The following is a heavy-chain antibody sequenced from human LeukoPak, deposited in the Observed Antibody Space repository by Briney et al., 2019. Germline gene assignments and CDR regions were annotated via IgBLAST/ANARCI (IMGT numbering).Heavy chain of an antibody. J-gene: IGHJ4*02. V-gene: IGHV3-33*01. CDR3: ARDYSRTSFDY. D-gene: IGHD6-13*01. CDR1: GFTFSNCD. CDR2: IWYDGINN. Sequence: HPGGSLRLSCAACGFTFSNCDMHWVXQAPGXGLEWVAVIWYDGINNYYADSVKGRFSISRDNSKNALYLQINSLSAEDTAVYFCARDYSRTSFDYWGQGTLVTVSS.